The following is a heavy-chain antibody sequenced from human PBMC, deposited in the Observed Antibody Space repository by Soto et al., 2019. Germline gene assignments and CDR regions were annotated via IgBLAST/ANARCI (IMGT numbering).Heavy chain of an antibody. CDR2: ISGSGGST. V-gene: IGHV3-23*01. CDR3: AKDAVGSDYDFWSGYYAPFDY. J-gene: IGHJ4*02. Sequence: GSLRLSCAASGFTFSSYAMSWVRQAPGKGLEWVSAISGSGGSTYYADSVKGRFTISRDNSKNTLYLQMNSLRAEDTAVYYCAKDAVGSDYDFWSGYYAPFDYWGQGTLVTVSS. D-gene: IGHD3-3*01. CDR1: GFTFSSYA.